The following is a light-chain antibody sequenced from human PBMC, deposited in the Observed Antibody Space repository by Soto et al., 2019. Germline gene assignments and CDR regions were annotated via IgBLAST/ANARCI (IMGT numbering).Light chain of an antibody. CDR3: QQAGT. J-gene: IGKJ3*01. CDR2: GAS. Sequence: EIVMTQSPATLSVSPGERATLSCRASQSVSSNLAWYQQKPGQAPRLLIYGASTRATGIPASFSGSGSGTEFTLTISSLQSEYSAVYYCQQAGTFGPGTKVDIK. CDR1: QSVSSN. V-gene: IGKV3-15*01.